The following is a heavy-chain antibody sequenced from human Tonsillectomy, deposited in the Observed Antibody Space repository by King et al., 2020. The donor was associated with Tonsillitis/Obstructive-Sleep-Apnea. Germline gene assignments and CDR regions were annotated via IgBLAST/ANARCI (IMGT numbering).Heavy chain of an antibody. J-gene: IGHJ6*03. CDR3: TKGAGVYYDSWRDYYHLYYMEV. D-gene: IGHD3-3*01. V-gene: IGHV3-49*04. Sequence: VQLVESGGGLVQPGRSLRLSCTASGFTFGDYTMNWVRQAPGKGLEWVGFIRSKAYGGTTEYAASVKGRFIISRDDSKNIAYLQMNSLKTEDTAVYLCTKGAGVYYDSWRDYYHLYYMEVGGKGTTVTVSS. CDR2: IRSKAYGGTT. CDR1: GFTFGDYT.